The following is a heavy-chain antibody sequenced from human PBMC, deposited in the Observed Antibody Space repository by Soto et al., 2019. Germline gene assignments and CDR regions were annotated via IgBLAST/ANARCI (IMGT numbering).Heavy chain of an antibody. J-gene: IGHJ6*03. CDR2: IYRGGST. Sequence: EVQLVESGGGLVQPGGSVRLSCAASGFTVSSNYMSWVRQAPGKGLEWVSVIYRGGSTYYADSVKGRFTISRDNSKNTLYLKMNSLRAEDTAVYYCSRGYCSSTSCYAVGFYYYMDFWGKGTTVTVSS. CDR3: SRGYCSSTSCYAVGFYYYMDF. CDR1: GFTVSSNY. V-gene: IGHV3-66*01. D-gene: IGHD2-2*01.